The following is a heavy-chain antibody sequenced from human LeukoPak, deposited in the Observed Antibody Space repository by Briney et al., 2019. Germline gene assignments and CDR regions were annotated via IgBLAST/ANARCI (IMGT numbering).Heavy chain of an antibody. CDR1: GYTFTGYY. J-gene: IGHJ3*02. D-gene: IGHD3-10*01. CDR3: ARDSGWFGESDAFDI. Sequence: GASVKVSCKASGYTFTGYYMHWVRQAPGQGLEWMGWINPNSGGTNYAQKVQGRVTMTRDTSISTAYMELSRLRSDDTAVYYCARDSGWFGESDAFDIWGQGTMVTVSS. CDR2: INPNSGGT. V-gene: IGHV1-2*02.